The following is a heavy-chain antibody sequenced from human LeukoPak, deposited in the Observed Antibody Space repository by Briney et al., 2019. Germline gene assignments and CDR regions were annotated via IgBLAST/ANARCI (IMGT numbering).Heavy chain of an antibody. D-gene: IGHD3-3*01. CDR1: GYTFTNDG. CDR3: ARQVEMEWLFDY. J-gene: IGHJ4*02. V-gene: IGHV1-8*01. CDR2: MNPNSGNT. Sequence: ASVKVSCKAYGYTFTNDGVSWVRQAPGQGLEWVGWMNPNSGNTGYAQKFQGRVTITRNTSISTAYMELSSLRSEDTAVYYCARQVEMEWLFDYWGQGTLVTVSS.